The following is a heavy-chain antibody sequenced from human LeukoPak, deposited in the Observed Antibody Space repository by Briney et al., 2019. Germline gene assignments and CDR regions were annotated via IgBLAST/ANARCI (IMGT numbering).Heavy chain of an antibody. CDR2: IRYDGSNK. V-gene: IGHV3-30*02. Sequence: PGGSLRLSCAASGFTFSSYGMHWVRQAPGKGLEWVAFIRYDGSNKYYADSVKGRFTISRDNSKNTLYLQMNSLRAEDTAVYYCARRYCSSTSCFLGFDYWGQGTLVTVSS. CDR1: GFTFSSYG. D-gene: IGHD2-2*01. J-gene: IGHJ4*02. CDR3: ARRYCSSTSCFLGFDY.